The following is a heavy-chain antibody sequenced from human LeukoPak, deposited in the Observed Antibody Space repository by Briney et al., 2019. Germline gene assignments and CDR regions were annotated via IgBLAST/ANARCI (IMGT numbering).Heavy chain of an antibody. Sequence: PGGSLRLSCAASGFTFSDYYMSWIRQAPVKGLEWVSYISSSGSTIYYADSVKGRFTISRDNAKNSLYLQMNSLRAEDTAVYYCARDGDCGGDCSSGMDVWGQGTTVTVSS. CDR1: GFTFSDYY. D-gene: IGHD2-21*02. CDR3: ARDGDCGGDCSSGMDV. V-gene: IGHV3-11*01. J-gene: IGHJ6*01. CDR2: ISSSGSTI.